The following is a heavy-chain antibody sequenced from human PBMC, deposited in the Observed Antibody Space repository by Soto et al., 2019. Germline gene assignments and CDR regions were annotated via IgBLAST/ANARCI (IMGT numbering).Heavy chain of an antibody. CDR1: GFTFSHYW. CDR3: GRDPGYGALDY. V-gene: IGHV3-7*01. Sequence: EVQLVDSGGDLVQPGGSPRLSCAASGFTFSHYWMTWVRQAPGKGLEWVANINQDGSVKTYLDSMKGRLTISGDNAQDSLYLQMDSLRAEDTAVYYCGRDPGYGALDYWGQGTLVTVSA. J-gene: IGHJ4*02. D-gene: IGHD4-17*01. CDR2: INQDGSVK.